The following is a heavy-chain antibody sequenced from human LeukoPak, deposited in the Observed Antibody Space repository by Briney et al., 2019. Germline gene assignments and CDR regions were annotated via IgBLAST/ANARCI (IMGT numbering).Heavy chain of an antibody. Sequence: GGSLRLSCAASGFTFSSYEMNWVRQAPGKGLEWVSYISSSGSTIYYADSVKGRFTISRDNAKNSLYLQMNSLRAEDTAVYYCARGIQLWPDYWGQGTLVTVSS. CDR1: GFTFSSYE. V-gene: IGHV3-48*03. D-gene: IGHD5-18*01. J-gene: IGHJ4*02. CDR3: ARGIQLWPDY. CDR2: ISSSGSTI.